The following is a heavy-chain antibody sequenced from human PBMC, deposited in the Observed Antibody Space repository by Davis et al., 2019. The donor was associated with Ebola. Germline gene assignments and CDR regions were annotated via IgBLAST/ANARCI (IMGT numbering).Heavy chain of an antibody. CDR1: GGSFSGYY. Sequence: MPSETLSLTCAVYGGSFSGYYWSWIRQPPGKGLEWIGEINHSGSTNYNPSLKSRVTISVDTSKNQFSLKLSSVTAADTAVYYCARLGNYYDSSGYPNWGQGTLVTVSS. J-gene: IGHJ4*02. D-gene: IGHD3-22*01. CDR3: ARLGNYYDSSGYPN. V-gene: IGHV4-34*01. CDR2: INHSGST.